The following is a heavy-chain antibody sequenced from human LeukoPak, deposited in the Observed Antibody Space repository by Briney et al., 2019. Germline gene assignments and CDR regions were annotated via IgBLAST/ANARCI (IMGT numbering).Heavy chain of an antibody. V-gene: IGHV3-48*01. CDR3: ARGGDFWSGSCYGY. D-gene: IGHD3-3*01. CDR2: ISSSSSTI. CDR1: GFTFSSYS. Sequence: PGGSLRLSCAASGFTFSSYSMNWVRQAPGKGLEWVSYISSSSSTIYYADSVKGRFTISRDNAKNSLYLQMNSLRAEDTAVYYCARGGDFWSGSCYGYWGQGTLVTVSS. J-gene: IGHJ4*02.